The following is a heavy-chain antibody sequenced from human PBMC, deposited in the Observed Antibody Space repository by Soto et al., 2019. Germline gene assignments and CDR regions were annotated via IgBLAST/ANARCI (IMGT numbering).Heavy chain of an antibody. D-gene: IGHD2-2*01. CDR2: IDPRDSYT. CDR1: GYTFTTFW. CDR3: ARLYCSSSTCDSWFDP. Sequence: PXASLKISCTGFGYTFTTFWISWVRQMPGRGLEWMGSIDPRDSYTNYSPSFQGHVTISVDKSISTAYLQWGSLKASDTAMYYCARLYCSSSTCDSWFDPWGQGTLVTVSS. V-gene: IGHV5-10-1*01. J-gene: IGHJ5*02.